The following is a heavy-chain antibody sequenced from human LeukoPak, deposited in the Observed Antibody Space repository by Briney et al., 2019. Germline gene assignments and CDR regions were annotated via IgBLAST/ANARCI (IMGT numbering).Heavy chain of an antibody. D-gene: IGHD2-2*02. CDR3: ARDQYTITWSLGLDS. V-gene: IGHV6-1*01. CDR2: SYYRSTWYY. CDR1: GGSDPSDTAP. Sequence: SQTLSLTCAISGGSDPSDTAPGHWIRQSPSKALEWLVRSYYRSTWYYDYAPSMKSRIAINPDTSKNQFSLILTSVTPDDTAVYYCARDQYTITWSLGLDSWGQGTLVTVSS. J-gene: IGHJ4*02.